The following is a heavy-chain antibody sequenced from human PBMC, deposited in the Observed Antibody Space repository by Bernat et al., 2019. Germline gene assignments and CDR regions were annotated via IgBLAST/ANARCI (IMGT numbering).Heavy chain of an antibody. D-gene: IGHD3-22*01. J-gene: IGHJ4*02. Sequence: QITLKESGPTLVKPTQTLTLTCTFSGFSLSTSGVGVGWIRQPPGKALEWLALIYWDDDKRYSPSLKSRLTITKDTSKNQVVLTMTTMDPVDTATYYCAHSLSDYYDSSGYSPFDYWGQGTLVTVSS. V-gene: IGHV2-5*02. CDR2: IYWDDDK. CDR3: AHSLSDYYDSSGYSPFDY. CDR1: GFSLSTSGVG.